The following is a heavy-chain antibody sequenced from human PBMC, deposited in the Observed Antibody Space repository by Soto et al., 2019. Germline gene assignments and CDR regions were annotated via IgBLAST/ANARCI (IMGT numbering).Heavy chain of an antibody. CDR2: IIPIFGTA. CDR3: AGYGDYRKVDKYYLDY. D-gene: IGHD4-17*01. CDR1: GGTFSSYA. Sequence: ASVKVSCKASGGTFSSYAISWVRQAPGQGLEWMGGIIPIFGTANYAQKFQGRVTITADKSTSTAYMELSSLRSEDTAVYYCAGYGDYRKVDKYYLDYWGQGTLVTVSS. J-gene: IGHJ4*02. V-gene: IGHV1-69*06.